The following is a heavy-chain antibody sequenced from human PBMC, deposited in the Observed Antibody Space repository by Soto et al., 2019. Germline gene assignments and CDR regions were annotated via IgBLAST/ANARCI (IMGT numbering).Heavy chain of an antibody. V-gene: IGHV4-30-2*01. CDR3: ASSYSASSGCALRD. D-gene: IGHD3-22*01. CDR2: IYHSGST. J-gene: IGHJ1*01. Sequence: QLQLQESGSGLVKPSQTLSLTCAVSGGSISSGGYSWSWIRQPPGKGLEWIGYIYHSGSTYYNPTLSRRVTISVDRSKNQSPLKLSSVTAADTAVYSCASSYSASSGCALRDWGQGTLVTVSS. CDR1: GGSISSGGYS.